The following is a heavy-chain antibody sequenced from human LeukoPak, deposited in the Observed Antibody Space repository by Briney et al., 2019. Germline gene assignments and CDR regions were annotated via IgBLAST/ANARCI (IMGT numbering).Heavy chain of an antibody. CDR3: AREMLGMSYYFEY. CDR1: GFTFSTYA. CDR2: INPNGDTT. Sequence: PGGSLRLSCAASGFTFSTYAMHWVRQAPGKGLEFVSAINPNGDTTFYANSVRDRFTISRDNSKNTLYLQMGSLRPEDMAVYYCAREMLGMSYYFEYWGQGTLVTVSS. J-gene: IGHJ4*02. V-gene: IGHV3-64*01. D-gene: IGHD7-27*01.